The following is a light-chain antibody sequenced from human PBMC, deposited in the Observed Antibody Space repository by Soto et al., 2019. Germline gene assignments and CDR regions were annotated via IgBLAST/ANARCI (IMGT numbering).Light chain of an antibody. J-gene: IGLJ3*02. Sequence: QSALTQPASVSGSPGQSITISCTGTSSDVGAHNYISWYQQHPDRAPRVMIFEVSNRPSGVSDRFSGSKSGNTAFLTISGLQPEDEADYYCCSFTNSGTRVFGGGTKVTVL. CDR2: EVS. CDR1: SSDVGAHNY. CDR3: CSFTNSGTRV. V-gene: IGLV2-14*01.